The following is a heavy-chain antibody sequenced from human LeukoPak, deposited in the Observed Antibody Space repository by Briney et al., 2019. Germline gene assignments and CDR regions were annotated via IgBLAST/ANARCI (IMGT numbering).Heavy chain of an antibody. J-gene: IGHJ4*02. V-gene: IGHV4-39*01. CDR2: IYYTGNT. D-gene: IGHD4-17*01. Sequence: PETLSLTCTVSGGSISSSDYYWGWIRQSPGKGLEWIGSIYYTGNTYYNASLRSRVTISVDTSKNQLSLKLTSVTAADTAIYYCARRVRGDFGGHFDYWGQGTLVTVSS. CDR3: ARRVRGDFGGHFDY. CDR1: GGSISSSDYY.